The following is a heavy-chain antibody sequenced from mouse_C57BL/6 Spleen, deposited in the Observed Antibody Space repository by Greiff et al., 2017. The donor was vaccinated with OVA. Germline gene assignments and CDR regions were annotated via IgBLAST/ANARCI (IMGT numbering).Heavy chain of an antibody. V-gene: IGHV2-2*01. CDR3: ARNHYGSSYDYAMDY. D-gene: IGHD1-1*01. Sequence: VQLQQSGPGLVQPSQSLSITCTVSGFSLTSYGVHWVRQSPGKGLEWLGVIWSGGSTDYNAAFISRLSISKDNSKSQVFFKMNSLQAYDTAIYYCARNHYGSSYDYAMDYWGQGTSVTVSS. CDR1: GFSLTSYG. CDR2: IWSGGST. J-gene: IGHJ4*01.